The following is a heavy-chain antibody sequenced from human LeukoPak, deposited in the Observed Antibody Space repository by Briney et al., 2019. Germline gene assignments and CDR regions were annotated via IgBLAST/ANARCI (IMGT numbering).Heavy chain of an antibody. D-gene: IGHD3-10*01. Sequence: ASVKVSCKASGYTFTSYYMHWVRQAPGQGLEWMGIINPSGGSTSYAQKFQGRVTMTRDTSTSTVYMELSSLRSEDTAVYYCAKEPVGLWFGELPQFDYWGQGTLVTVSS. V-gene: IGHV1-46*01. CDR1: GYTFTSYY. CDR2: INPSGGST. J-gene: IGHJ4*02. CDR3: AKEPVGLWFGELPQFDY.